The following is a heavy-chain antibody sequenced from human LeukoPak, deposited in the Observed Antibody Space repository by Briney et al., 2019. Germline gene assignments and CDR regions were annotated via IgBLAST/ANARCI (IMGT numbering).Heavy chain of an antibody. V-gene: IGHV1-69*04. CDR3: ARRNSGYDGAFDI. CDR2: IIPIFGIA. Sequence: GSSVKVSCKASGGIFSSYAISWVRQAPGQGLERMGRIIPIFGIANYAQKFQGRVTITADKSTSTAYMELSSLRSEDTAVYYCARRNSGYDGAFDIWGQGTMVTVSS. J-gene: IGHJ3*02. D-gene: IGHD5-12*01. CDR1: GGIFSSYA.